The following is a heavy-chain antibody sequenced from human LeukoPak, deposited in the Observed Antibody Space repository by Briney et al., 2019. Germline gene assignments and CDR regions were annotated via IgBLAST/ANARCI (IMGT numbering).Heavy chain of an antibody. V-gene: IGHV4-59*01. Sequence: LGTLSLTCTVSGGSISGYYGSSIREPPGTRGRCIGYIYYSGSTNYNPSLKSRVTISVDTSKIQFSLKLSSVPAAGTAVYYCARGEGTMVRGVTAFDIWGQGTTVTVCS. CDR2: IYYSGST. D-gene: IGHD3-10*01. CDR3: ARGEGTMVRGVTAFDI. CDR1: GGSISGYY. J-gene: IGHJ3*02.